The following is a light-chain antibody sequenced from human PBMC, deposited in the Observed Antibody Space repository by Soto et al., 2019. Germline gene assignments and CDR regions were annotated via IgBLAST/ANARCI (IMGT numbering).Light chain of an antibody. CDR2: GAS. CDR1: QSVSSSY. CDR3: QHYGNSPPFT. V-gene: IGKV3-20*01. Sequence: EIVLTQSPGTLSLSPGERATLSCRASQSVSSSYLAWYQQKPGQAPRLLIYGASSRATGIPDRFSGSGSGTDFTLTINRLEPEDFAVCFCQHYGNSPPFTFGQGTKVEIK. J-gene: IGKJ2*01.